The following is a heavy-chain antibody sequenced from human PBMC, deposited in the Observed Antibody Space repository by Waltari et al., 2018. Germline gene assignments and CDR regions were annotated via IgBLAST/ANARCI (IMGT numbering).Heavy chain of an antibody. Sequence: QVTLKESGPALVKPTQTLTLTCSFSGFSLSTSGMRVSWIRQPPGKALEWLARIDWEDSKVYSTSLKTRLTISKDTSKNQVILTMTNLDPVDTGTYYCARTHKVDWYFDLWGRGTLVTVSS. D-gene: IGHD5-12*01. CDR2: IDWEDSK. V-gene: IGHV2-70*04. J-gene: IGHJ2*01. CDR3: ARTHKVDWYFDL. CDR1: GFSLSTSGMR.